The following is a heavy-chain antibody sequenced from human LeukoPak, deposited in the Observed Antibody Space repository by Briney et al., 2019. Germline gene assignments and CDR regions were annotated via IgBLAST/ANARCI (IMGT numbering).Heavy chain of an antibody. CDR1: GFTFSSFW. CDR2: IKRDGSER. D-gene: IGHD1-1*01. J-gene: IGHJ4*02. Sequence: PGGSLRLSCAASGFTFSSFWMTWVRQAPGKGLEWVANIKRDGSERYYVDSVRGRFTISRDNAKNSLYLQMNSLRAEDTAVYFCARERETYNDYWGQGTLVTVSS. V-gene: IGHV3-7*01. CDR3: ARERETYNDY.